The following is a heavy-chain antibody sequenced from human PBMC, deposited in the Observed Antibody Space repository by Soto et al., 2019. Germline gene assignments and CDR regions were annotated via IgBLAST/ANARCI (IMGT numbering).Heavy chain of an antibody. Sequence: QVQLVQSGAEVKKPGASVKVSCKASGYTFTSYDINWVRQATGQGLEWMGWMNPNSGNTGYAQKFQGRVTMTRNTSISTAYMELSSLRSEDMAVYYCARSREYYDILTGYWYYYYGMDVWGQGTTVTVSS. J-gene: IGHJ6*02. CDR3: ARSREYYDILTGYWYYYYGMDV. CDR2: MNPNSGNT. D-gene: IGHD3-9*01. CDR1: GYTFTSYD. V-gene: IGHV1-8*01.